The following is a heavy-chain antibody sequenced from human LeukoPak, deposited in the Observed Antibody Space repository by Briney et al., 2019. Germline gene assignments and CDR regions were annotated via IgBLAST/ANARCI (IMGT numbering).Heavy chain of an antibody. D-gene: IGHD6-13*01. J-gene: IGHJ5*02. Sequence: SVKVSCKASGRPFCSYTISWVRQAPGHGLEWLRRFIPILDIANYVQKFQGRVTITADKSTSTAYMELSSLRSEDTAVYYCARDFPPPSSWSNNWFDPWGQGTLVTVSS. CDR2: FIPILDIA. CDR3: ARDFPPPSSWSNNWFDP. V-gene: IGHV1-69*04. CDR1: GRPFCSYT.